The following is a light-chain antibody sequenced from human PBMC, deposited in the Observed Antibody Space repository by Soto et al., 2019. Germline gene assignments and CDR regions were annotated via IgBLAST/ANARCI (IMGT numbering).Light chain of an antibody. V-gene: IGKV1-5*03. CDR2: KAS. Sequence: DIQMTQSPSTLSASVGDRVTITCRASQSISNWLAWYQQEPGKAPNLLIYKASSLESGVPSRFSGSGSGTEFTLTISSLQPDDFATYCCQQYNTYPLTFGGGTKVDIK. CDR1: QSISNW. J-gene: IGKJ4*01. CDR3: QQYNTYPLT.